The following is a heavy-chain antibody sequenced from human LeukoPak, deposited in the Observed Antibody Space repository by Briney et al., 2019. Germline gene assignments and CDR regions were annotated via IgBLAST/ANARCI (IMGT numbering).Heavy chain of an antibody. V-gene: IGHV3-74*01. CDR2: ISIDGSSA. CDR3: ARDRDFRIDY. Sequence: GGSLRLSCAASGFTFSTYWMNWVRQAPGKGLVWVSRISIDGSSATYADSVKGRFTISRDNAKNTLYLQMNSLRAEDTAVYYCARDRDFRIDYWGQGTLVTVSS. CDR1: GFTFSTYW. J-gene: IGHJ4*02. D-gene: IGHD3-3*01.